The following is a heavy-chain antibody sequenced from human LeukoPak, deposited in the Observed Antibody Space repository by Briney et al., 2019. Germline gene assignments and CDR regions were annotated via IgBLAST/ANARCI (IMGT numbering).Heavy chain of an antibody. V-gene: IGHV4-39*07. CDR2: IYYSGST. Sequence: PSETLSLTCTVSGGSISSSSYYWGWIRQPPGKGLEWIGSIYYSGSTYYNPSLKSRVTIPVDTSKNQFSLKLSSVTAADTAVYYCARGSGDSSGYFGLGAFDIWGRGTMVTVSS. CDR3: ARGSGDSSGYFGLGAFDI. J-gene: IGHJ3*02. CDR1: GGSISSSSYY. D-gene: IGHD3-22*01.